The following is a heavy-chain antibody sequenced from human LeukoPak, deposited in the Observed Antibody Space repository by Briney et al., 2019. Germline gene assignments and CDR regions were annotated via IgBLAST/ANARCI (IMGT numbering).Heavy chain of an antibody. Sequence: PSETLSLTCAVYGGSFSGYYWSWIRQPPGKGLEWIGEINHSGSTNYNPSLKSRVTISVDTSKNQFSLKLSSVTAADTAVYYCARQDTAMVGDLNWFDPWGQGTLVTVSS. CDR2: INHSGST. J-gene: IGHJ5*02. V-gene: IGHV4-34*01. CDR3: ARQDTAMVGDLNWFDP. D-gene: IGHD5-18*01. CDR1: GGSFSGYY.